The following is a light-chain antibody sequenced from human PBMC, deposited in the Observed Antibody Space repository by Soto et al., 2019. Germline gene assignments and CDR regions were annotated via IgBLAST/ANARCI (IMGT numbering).Light chain of an antibody. CDR2: KAS. V-gene: IGKV1-5*03. CDR3: QQHYSLYT. CDR1: QSISSW. Sequence: DIQMTQSPSTLSASVGDRVTITCRASQSISSWLAWYQQKPGKAPKLLIYKASSLESGVPSRFSGSGSGTEFTLTISSLQPDDFSTSFCQQHYSLYTFGQGNKLDLK. J-gene: IGKJ2*01.